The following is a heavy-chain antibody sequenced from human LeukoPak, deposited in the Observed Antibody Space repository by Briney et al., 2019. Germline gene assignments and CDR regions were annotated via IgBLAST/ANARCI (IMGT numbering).Heavy chain of an antibody. J-gene: IGHJ4*02. CDR3: AREWAGGDSSAYPPFDY. CDR1: GFTLNDYY. D-gene: IGHD3-22*01. Sequence: GGSLRLSCAASGFTLNDYYMNWIRQAPGKGLEWVSYISRSGTPIYYADSVKGRFTISRDNARNSLHLQMNSLRAEDTAVYYCAREWAGGDSSAYPPFDYWGQGTLVTVSS. CDR2: ISRSGTPI. V-gene: IGHV3-11*04.